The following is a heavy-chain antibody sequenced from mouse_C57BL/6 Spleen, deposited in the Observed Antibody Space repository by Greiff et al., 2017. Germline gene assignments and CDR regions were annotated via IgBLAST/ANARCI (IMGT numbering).Heavy chain of an antibody. CDR2: ISDGGSYT. CDR3: AREATTVVYFDY. D-gene: IGHD1-1*01. Sequence: VQLKESGGGLVKPGGSLKLSCAASGFTFSSYAMSWVRQTPEKRLEWVATISDGGSYTYYPDNVKGRFTISRDNAKNNLYLQMSHLKSEDTAMYYCAREATTVVYFDYWGQGTTLTVSS. J-gene: IGHJ2*01. CDR1: GFTFSSYA. V-gene: IGHV5-4*01.